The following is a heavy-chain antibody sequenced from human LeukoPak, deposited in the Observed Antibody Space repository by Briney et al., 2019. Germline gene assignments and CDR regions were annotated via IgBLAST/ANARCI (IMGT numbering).Heavy chain of an antibody. V-gene: IGHV3-11*04. CDR1: GFSFSDYY. J-gene: IGHJ4*02. CDR2: ISGSGSVT. D-gene: IGHD4-11*01. CDR3: ARDLDYRDY. Sequence: GGSLRLSCATFGFSFSDYYLNWIRQAPGKGLGWVACISGSGSVTYYADSVKGRFTISRDNAKNSLYLQMNSLRAEDTAVYYCARDLDYRDYWGQGTLVTVSS.